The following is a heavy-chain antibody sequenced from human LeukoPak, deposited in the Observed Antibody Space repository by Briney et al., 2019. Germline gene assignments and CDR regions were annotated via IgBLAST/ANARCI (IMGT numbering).Heavy chain of an antibody. Sequence: SETLSLTCTVSGGSISSSSYYWGWIRQPPGKGLEWIGSIYYSGSTYYNPSLKSRVTISVDTSKNQFSLKLSSVTAADTAVYYCASFEWELLGDDYWGQGTLVTVSS. V-gene: IGHV4-39*07. CDR3: ASFEWELLGDDY. CDR1: GGSISSSSYY. D-gene: IGHD1-26*01. CDR2: IYYSGST. J-gene: IGHJ4*02.